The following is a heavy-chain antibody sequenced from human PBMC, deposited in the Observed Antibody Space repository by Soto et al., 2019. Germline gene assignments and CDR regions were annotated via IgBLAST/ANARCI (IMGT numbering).Heavy chain of an antibody. CDR1: GYTFTSYY. CDR2: INPSGGST. D-gene: IGHD2-21*01. Sequence: ASVKVSCKASGYTFTSYYMHWVRQAPGQGLEWMGIINPSGGSTSYAQKFQGRVTMTRVTSTSTVYMELSSLRSEDTAVYYCARDNGDWASDYWGQGTLVTVSS. CDR3: ARDNGDWASDY. J-gene: IGHJ4*02. V-gene: IGHV1-46*01.